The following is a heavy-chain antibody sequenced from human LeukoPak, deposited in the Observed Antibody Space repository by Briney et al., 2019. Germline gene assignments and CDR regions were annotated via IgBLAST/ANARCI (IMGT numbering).Heavy chain of an antibody. Sequence: GGSLRLSCAASGFTFSSYWMHWVRQAPGKGLVWVSRINSDGSSTSYADSVKGRFTISRDNAKNTLYLQMNSLRAEDTAVYYCARVQGHPPNGLDIWGQGTMVTISS. V-gene: IGHV3-74*01. CDR2: INSDGSST. D-gene: IGHD2-8*01. CDR3: ARVQGHPPNGLDI. CDR1: GFTFSSYW. J-gene: IGHJ3*02.